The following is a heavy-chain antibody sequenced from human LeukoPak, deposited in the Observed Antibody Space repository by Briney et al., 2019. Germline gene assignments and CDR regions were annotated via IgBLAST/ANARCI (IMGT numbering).Heavy chain of an antibody. J-gene: IGHJ4*02. CDR1: GFTFSSYA. CDR2: ISGSGGST. CDR3: ARTEWFSAYFDY. V-gene: IGHV3-23*01. D-gene: IGHD3-3*01. Sequence: GGSLRLSCAASGFTFSSYAMSWVRQAPGKGLEWVSAISGSGGSTYYADSVKGRFTISRDNSKNTLYLQMNSLRAEDTAVYYYARTEWFSAYFDYWGQGTLVTVSS.